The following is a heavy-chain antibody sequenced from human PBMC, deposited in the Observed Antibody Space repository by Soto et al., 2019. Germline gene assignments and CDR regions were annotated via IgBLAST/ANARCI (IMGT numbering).Heavy chain of an antibody. CDR2: IRGSDGRT. CDR1: GFTFSDHA. V-gene: IGHV3-23*01. CDR3: ANLHTASYDY. J-gene: IGHJ4*02. D-gene: IGHD5-18*01. Sequence: GGSLRLSXAASGFTFSDHAMSWVRQAPGKGLEWVSAIRGSDGRTYYADSVKGRFTISRDNSRNTLYLQMNSLTAEDTAVYYCANLHTASYDYWGLGTLVTVSS.